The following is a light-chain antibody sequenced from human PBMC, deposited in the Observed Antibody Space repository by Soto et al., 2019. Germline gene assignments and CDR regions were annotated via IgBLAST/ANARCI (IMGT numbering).Light chain of an antibody. V-gene: IGKV3-11*01. CDR3: HQRSNWPQT. J-gene: IGKJ1*01. CDR1: QNVANY. Sequence: EIVLTQSPATLSLSPGERATLSCTASQNVANYLDWYQQKPGQAPRLLIYESSNRATGIAARFSGSGSGTDFTLTISSLEPEDFAVYYCHQRSNWPQTFGQGTKVDIK. CDR2: ESS.